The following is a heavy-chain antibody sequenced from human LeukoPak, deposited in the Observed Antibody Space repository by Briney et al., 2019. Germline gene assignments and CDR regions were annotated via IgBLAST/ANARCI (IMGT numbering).Heavy chain of an antibody. J-gene: IGHJ5*02. CDR2: IKQDGSEK. CDR3: ARDPPENWFDP. V-gene: IGHV3-7*01. CDR1: GFTFSSYA. Sequence: PGGSLRLSCAASGFTFSSYAMSWVRQAPGKGLEWVANIKQDGSEKYYVDSVKGRFTISRDNAKNSLYLQMNSLRAEDTAVYYCARDPPENWFDPWGQGTLVTVSS.